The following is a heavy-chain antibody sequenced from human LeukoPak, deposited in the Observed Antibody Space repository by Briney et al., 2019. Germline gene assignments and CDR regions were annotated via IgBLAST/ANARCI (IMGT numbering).Heavy chain of an antibody. J-gene: IGHJ5*02. V-gene: IGHV1-18*04. CDR3: AKDWHILTGRNCFDP. Sequence: GASVKVSCKASGYIFTGYYMHWMRQAPGQGLEWMGWVTSYNGDTNYAQKFQGRVTMSTDTSTSTAYMELRSLRFDDTAIYYCAKDWHILTGRNCFDPWGQGTLVTVSS. D-gene: IGHD3-9*01. CDR2: VTSYNGDT. CDR1: GYIFTGYY.